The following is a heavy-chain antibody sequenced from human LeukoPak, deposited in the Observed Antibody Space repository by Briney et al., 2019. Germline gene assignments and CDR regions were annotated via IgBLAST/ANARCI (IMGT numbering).Heavy chain of an antibody. Sequence: GGSLRLSCAASGFTFSSYTMHWIRQAPGKGLEWVSSISGSNSYIFYADSVKGRFTVSRDNAKDSLYLQMNSLRAEDTAVYYCARDIAGYFDYWGQGTLVTVSS. CDR1: GFTFSSYT. V-gene: IGHV3-21*01. CDR3: ARDIAGYFDY. J-gene: IGHJ4*02. CDR2: ISGSNSYI. D-gene: IGHD6-13*01.